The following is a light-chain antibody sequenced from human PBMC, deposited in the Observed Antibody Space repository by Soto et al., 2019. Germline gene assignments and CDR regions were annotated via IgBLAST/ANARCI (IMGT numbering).Light chain of an antibody. V-gene: IGKV3-20*01. CDR1: QSVTRNY. CDR2: GAS. Sequence: EIVLTQSPGTLSLSPGERATLSCMASQSVTRNYLAWYQHRPGQPPRLLIYGASSRAIGIPDRFSGSGSGTDFTLTISRLEPEDFAVYYCQQYGSSPPYTFGQGTKLEIK. CDR3: QQYGSSPPYT. J-gene: IGKJ2*01.